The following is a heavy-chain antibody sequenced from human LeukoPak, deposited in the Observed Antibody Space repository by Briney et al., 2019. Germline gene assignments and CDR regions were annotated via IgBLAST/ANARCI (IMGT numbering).Heavy chain of an antibody. Sequence: GASVKVSCKASGYTFTSYYIHWVRQAPGQGLEWMGWIDPNSGGTDYAQKFRGRVTMTRDTSTSTAYMDLSSLISDDTAVYYCARDREGLAYFDYWGQGTLVTVSS. D-gene: IGHD3/OR15-3a*01. CDR2: IDPNSGGT. V-gene: IGHV1-2*02. J-gene: IGHJ4*02. CDR3: ARDREGLAYFDY. CDR1: GYTFTSYY.